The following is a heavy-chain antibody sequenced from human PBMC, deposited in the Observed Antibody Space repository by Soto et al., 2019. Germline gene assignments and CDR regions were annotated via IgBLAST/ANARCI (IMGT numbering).Heavy chain of an antibody. CDR2: INHSGST. V-gene: IGHV4-34*01. Sequence: WETLSLTCAVYGGSFSGYYWSWIRQPPGKGLEWIGEINHSGSTNYNPSLKSRFTISVDTSKNQFSLKLSSVTAADTAVYYCARAPTPNYGSGSFIYYYGMDVWRQGTTVTVSS. D-gene: IGHD3-10*01. CDR1: GGSFSGYY. CDR3: ARAPTPNYGSGSFIYYYGMDV. J-gene: IGHJ6*02.